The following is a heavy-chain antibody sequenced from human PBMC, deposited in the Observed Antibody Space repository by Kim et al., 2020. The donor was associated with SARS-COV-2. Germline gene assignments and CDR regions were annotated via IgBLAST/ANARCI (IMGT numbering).Heavy chain of an antibody. CDR2: TRHKADSYTI. D-gene: IGHD2-2*01. V-gene: IGHV3-72*01. J-gene: IGHJ4*02. CDR3: ARLRWGEY. CDR1: GFLVSDHH. Sequence: GGSLRLSCVVSGFLVSDHHMDWVRQAPGEGLEWVGRTRHKADSYTIHYAASVKGRFFISRDEAKNSLYLQMNSLKTEDTAVYFCARLRWGEYWGQGTLV.